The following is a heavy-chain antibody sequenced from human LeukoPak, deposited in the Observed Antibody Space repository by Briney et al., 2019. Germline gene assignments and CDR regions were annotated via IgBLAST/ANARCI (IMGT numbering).Heavy chain of an antibody. D-gene: IGHD3-22*01. Sequence: GGSLRLSCAASGFTFSSYGMHWVRQAPGKGLEWVAFIRYDGSNKYYADSVKGRFTISRDNAKNSLSLQVNSLSAEDTAVYYCARSRSGYYEDYWGQGTLVTVSS. J-gene: IGHJ4*02. CDR3: ARSRSGYYEDY. V-gene: IGHV3-30*02. CDR2: IRYDGSNK. CDR1: GFTFSSYG.